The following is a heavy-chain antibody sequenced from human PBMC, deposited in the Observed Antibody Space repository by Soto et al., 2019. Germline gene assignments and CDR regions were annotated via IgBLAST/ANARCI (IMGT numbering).Heavy chain of an antibody. CDR1: GNTLTNYG. V-gene: IGHV1-18*01. CDR3: ARGLGGMDV. CDR2: ISADNGYT. J-gene: IGHJ6*02. Sequence: QAQLVQSGAEVKKPGASVKVSCKASGNTLTNYGVSWVRQAPGQGLEWMGWISADNGYTMNAQKLQGRVTMTTVTSTSTAYMELRSLRSDDTAVYYCARGLGGMDVWGQGTTVTVSS.